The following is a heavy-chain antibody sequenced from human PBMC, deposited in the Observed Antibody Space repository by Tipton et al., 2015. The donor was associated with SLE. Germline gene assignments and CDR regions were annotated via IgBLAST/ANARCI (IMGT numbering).Heavy chain of an antibody. V-gene: IGHV4-38-2*02. J-gene: IGHJ4*01. CDR3: ARDPLVRSPGAGGFFDL. CDR2: VFHSGTT. CDR1: GYSIGSGFY. D-gene: IGHD3-16*02. Sequence: TLSLTCTVSGYSIGSGFYWGWIRQPPGKGLEWIATVFHSGTTYYSPSLRSRLSVSIDTSKNQFSLKLTSVTAADTAVHYCARDPLVRSPGAGGFFDLWGHGTLVTVSS.